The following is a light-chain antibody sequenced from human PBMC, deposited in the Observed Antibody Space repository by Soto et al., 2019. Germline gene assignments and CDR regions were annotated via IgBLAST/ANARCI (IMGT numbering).Light chain of an antibody. Sequence: DIQMTQSPSSLSASVGDRVTITCRASQGISNYLAWYQQKPGKVPKLLIFAASTLQSGVPSRFSGSGSGTDFTLTISSLQPEDVATYYCQKYNSASWTFGQGTMVEIK. V-gene: IGKV1-27*01. J-gene: IGKJ1*01. CDR1: QGISNY. CDR2: AAS. CDR3: QKYNSASWT.